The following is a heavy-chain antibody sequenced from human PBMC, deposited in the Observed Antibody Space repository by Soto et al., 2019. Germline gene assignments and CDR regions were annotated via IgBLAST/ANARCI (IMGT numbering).Heavy chain of an antibody. CDR2: IMPIFGAA. J-gene: IGHJ4*02. CDR3: ATGARYCSGGSCYPDD. Sequence: QVQLMQSGAELKKPGSSVNVSCKASGGTFGSNVISWVRQAPGQGLEWMGEIMPIFGAANKPQKFQGRLMITADTSTTTVYMELSSLGSEDTAVYFCATGARYCSGGSCYPDDWGQGTLVTVSS. CDR1: GGTFGSNV. D-gene: IGHD2-15*01. V-gene: IGHV1-69*06.